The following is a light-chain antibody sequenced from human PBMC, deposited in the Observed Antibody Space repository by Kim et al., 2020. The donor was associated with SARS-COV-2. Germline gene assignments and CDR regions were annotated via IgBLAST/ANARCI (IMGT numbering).Light chain of an antibody. V-gene: IGKV3-15*01. CDR3: QQYNNWPMYT. CDR2: GAS. CDR1: QSVSSN. Sequence: EIVMTQSPATLSVSPGERATLSCRASQSVSSNLAWYQQKPGQAPRLLIYGASTRATGIPARFSGSGSGTEFTLTISSLQSEDFAVYYWQQYNNWPMYTFGKGTKLEI. J-gene: IGKJ2*01.